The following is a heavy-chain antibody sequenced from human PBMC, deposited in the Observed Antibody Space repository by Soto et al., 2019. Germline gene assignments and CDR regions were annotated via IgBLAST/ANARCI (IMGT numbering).Heavy chain of an antibody. CDR2: IIPIFGTA. Sequence: SVKVSCKASGGTFSSYAISWVRQAPGQGLEWMGGIIPIFGTANYAQKFQGRVTITADESTGTAYMELSSLRSEDTAVYYCARVLTVGTDSSGYYYWGQGTLVTVSS. CDR1: GGTFSSYA. D-gene: IGHD3-22*01. CDR3: ARVLTVGTDSSGYYY. V-gene: IGHV1-69*13. J-gene: IGHJ4*02.